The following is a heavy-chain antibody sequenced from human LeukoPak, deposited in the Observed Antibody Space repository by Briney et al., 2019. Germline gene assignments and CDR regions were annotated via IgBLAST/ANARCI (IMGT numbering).Heavy chain of an antibody. D-gene: IGHD3-22*01. J-gene: IGHJ4*02. CDR2: IFGSGNT. V-gene: IGHV4-4*07. CDR3: ARVSYYDSSGLMDY. Sequence: SETLSLTCSVSGGSIRGDYWSWIRQPAGKGLEWIGRIFGSGNTNYNPSLKSRLTMSVDTSRNQFSLKLSSVTAADTAVYYCARVSYYDSSGLMDYWGQGTLVTVSS. CDR1: GGSIRGDY.